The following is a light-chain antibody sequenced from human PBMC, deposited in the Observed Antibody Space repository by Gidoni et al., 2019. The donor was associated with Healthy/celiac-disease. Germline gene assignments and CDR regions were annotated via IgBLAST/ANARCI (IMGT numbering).Light chain of an antibody. CDR3: CSYAGSSTSLL. CDR1: SSDVGSYNL. CDR2: EGS. V-gene: IGLV2-23*01. J-gene: IGLJ2*01. Sequence: QSALTQPAYVSGSPGQSITISCTGTSSDVGSYNLVSWYQQHPGKAPKLMIYEGSKRPPGVSNRFSGSKSGNTASLTISGLQAEDEADYYCCSYAGSSTSLLFAVGTKLTVL.